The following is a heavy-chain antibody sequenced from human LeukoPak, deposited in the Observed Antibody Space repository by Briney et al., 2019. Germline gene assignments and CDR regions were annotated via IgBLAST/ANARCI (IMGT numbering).Heavy chain of an antibody. CDR2: MYFSGST. CDR3: ANAASYSVDY. D-gene: IGHD1-26*01. J-gene: IGHJ4*02. V-gene: IGHV4-39*01. CDR1: GASVSSSFYY. Sequence: SETLSLTCTVSGASVSSSFYYWGWIRQPPGKGLEWIGSMYFSGSTHYNPSLKSRVTISVDTSKNQFSLKLTSVTAADTAVYYCANAASYSVDYWGQGTLVTVSS.